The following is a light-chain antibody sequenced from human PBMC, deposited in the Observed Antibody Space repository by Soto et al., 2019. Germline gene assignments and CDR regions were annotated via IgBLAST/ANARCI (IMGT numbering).Light chain of an antibody. Sequence: QSALTQPASVSGSPGQSITISCTGTSSDVGGYTYVSWYQQRPGKAPKLMIYEVSNRPSGVSNRFSGSKSGNTASLTISGLQAEDEADYYCSSYTSSSTPLAFGTGTKVAVL. J-gene: IGLJ1*01. CDR3: SSYTSSSTPLA. CDR2: EVS. CDR1: SSDVGGYTY. V-gene: IGLV2-14*01.